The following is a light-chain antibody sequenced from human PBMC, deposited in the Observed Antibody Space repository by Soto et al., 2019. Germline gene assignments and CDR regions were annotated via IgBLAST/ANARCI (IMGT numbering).Light chain of an antibody. CDR1: QSISGN. CDR2: GAS. CDR3: QQYNNWPFT. V-gene: IGKV3-15*01. J-gene: IGKJ3*01. Sequence: EIVMTQSPATLSVSPGERATLSCRASQSISGNLAWYQQKPGQVPRLLFFGASTRATGITAMSSGSGSVTEFTLTISSLQSEDFAVYYCQQYNNWPFTFGPGTKVDFK.